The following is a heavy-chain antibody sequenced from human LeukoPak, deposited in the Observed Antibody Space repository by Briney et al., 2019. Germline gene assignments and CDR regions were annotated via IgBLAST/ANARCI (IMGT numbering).Heavy chain of an antibody. J-gene: IGHJ5*02. CDR3: ARPYENWFDP. CDR2: INHSGST. Sequence: PSETLSLTCAVHGGSFSGYYWSWIRQPPGKGMEWIGEINHSGSTNYTPSLKSRVTISVDTSKNQFSLKLSSVTAADTAVYYCARPYENWFDPWGQGTLVTVSS. V-gene: IGHV4-34*01. CDR1: GGSFSGYY. D-gene: IGHD2-8*01.